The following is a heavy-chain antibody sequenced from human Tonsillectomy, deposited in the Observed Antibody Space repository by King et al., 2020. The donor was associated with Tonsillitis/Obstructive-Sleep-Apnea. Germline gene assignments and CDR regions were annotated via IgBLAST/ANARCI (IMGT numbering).Heavy chain of an antibody. CDR1: GGSVSSGSYF. CDR2: ISHSATT. D-gene: IGHD6-13*01. CDR3: AREGGYSTSWYYYYYMDV. J-gene: IGHJ6*03. V-gene: IGHV4-61*01. Sequence: VPLQESGPGLVKPSQTLSLTCTVSGGSVSSGSYFWSWVRPPPGQGLEWIGYISHSATTNYNPSLKSRVTISVNTSKNQFSLTLSSVTAADTAVYYCAREGGYSTSWYYYYYMDVWGKGTTVTVSS.